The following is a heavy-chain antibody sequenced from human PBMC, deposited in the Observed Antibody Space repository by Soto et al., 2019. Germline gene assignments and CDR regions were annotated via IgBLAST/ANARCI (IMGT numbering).Heavy chain of an antibody. V-gene: IGHV4-39*01. CDR2: TYYSGST. J-gene: IGHJ4*02. D-gene: IGHD6-6*01. CDR3: ARRVAYIAARPGGKEFDY. Sequence: SETLSLTCTVSGGSISSSSYYWGWIRQPPGKGLEWIGSTYYSGSTYYNPSLKSRVTISVDTSKNQFSLKLSSVTAADTAVYYCARRVAYIAARPGGKEFDYWGEGTLVTVPS. CDR1: GGSISSSSYY.